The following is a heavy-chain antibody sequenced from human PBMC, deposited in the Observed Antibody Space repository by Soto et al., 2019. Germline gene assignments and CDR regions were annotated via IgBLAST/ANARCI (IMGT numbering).Heavy chain of an antibody. J-gene: IGHJ5*02. CDR2: IKYDGSTT. D-gene: IGHD6-19*01. CDR3: ARDWVSGLFDP. V-gene: IGHV3-74*01. Sequence: EVQVVESGGGLVQPGGSLRLSCGASGFTFSNYYMHWVRQPPGKGPMWVSTIKYDGSTTSYADSVKGRFTTSRDNAKNTLDLQMNSLRAEDTAVYYCARDWVSGLFDPWGQGTLVTVSS. CDR1: GFTFSNYY.